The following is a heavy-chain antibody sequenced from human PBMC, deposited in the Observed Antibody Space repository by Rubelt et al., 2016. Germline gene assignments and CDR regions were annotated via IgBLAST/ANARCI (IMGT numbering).Heavy chain of an antibody. CDR1: GYTFTDNA. V-gene: IGHV1-18*04. D-gene: IGHD3-10*01. CDR2: ITTYNGYP. CDR3: ARNISGGCDY. J-gene: IGHJ4*02. Sequence: VDLVQSGSEVKKPGASVKVSCKTSGYTFTDNAISWVRQAPGQGLEWVGCITTYNGYPSYARNLQGRVTMTTDTSTNTVHMELRNLRADDTAIYYCARNISGGCDYWGQGTLLTVSS.